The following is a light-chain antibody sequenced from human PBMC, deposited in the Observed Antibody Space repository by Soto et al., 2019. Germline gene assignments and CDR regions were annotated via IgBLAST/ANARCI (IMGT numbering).Light chain of an antibody. V-gene: IGKV1-5*03. CDR3: HHFHDIQYT. J-gene: IGKJ2*01. CDR1: QSIGSG. CDR2: KAT. Sequence: DFQMTHSPSTLSASVGDGVTLTCRASQSIGSGLAWYQQQLGKAPKLLSYKATNLQSGVSSRFSGRGSGPDFSLTTSSLQPAYSATYHLHHFHDIQYTFGQGTKLQI.